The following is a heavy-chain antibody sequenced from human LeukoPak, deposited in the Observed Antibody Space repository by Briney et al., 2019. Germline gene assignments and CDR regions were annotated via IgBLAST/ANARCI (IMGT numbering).Heavy chain of an antibody. CDR3: ARGDTMGFGEGY. V-gene: IGHV3-48*04. Sequence: GGSLRLSCVASGFTFSTCAMSWVRQAPGKGLEWVSYISSSGSTIYYADSVEGRFTISRDNAKNSLYLQMNSLRAEDTAVYYCARGDTMGFGEGYWGQGTLVTVSS. CDR2: ISSSGSTI. D-gene: IGHD3-16*01. J-gene: IGHJ4*02. CDR1: GFTFSTCA.